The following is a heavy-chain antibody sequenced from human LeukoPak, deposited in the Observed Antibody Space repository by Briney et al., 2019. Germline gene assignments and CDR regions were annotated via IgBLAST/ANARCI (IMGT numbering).Heavy chain of an antibody. V-gene: IGHV4-38-2*02. CDR2: IYHSGST. CDR3: AREGRVVVPAAIPRI. Sequence: SETLSLTCAVSGYSTSSGYYWGWIRQPPGKGLEWIGSIYHSGSTYYNPSLKSRVTISVDTSKNQFSLKLSSVTAADTAVYYCAREGRVVVPAAIPRIWGQGTMVTVSS. CDR1: GYSTSSGYY. J-gene: IGHJ3*02. D-gene: IGHD2-2*02.